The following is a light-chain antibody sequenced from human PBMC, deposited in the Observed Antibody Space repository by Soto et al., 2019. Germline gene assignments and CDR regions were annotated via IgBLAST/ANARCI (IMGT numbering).Light chain of an antibody. Sequence: QSVLTQPASVSGSPGQSITISCTGTSSDVGGYNYVSWYQQHPGKAPKLMIREVSNRPSGVSNRFSGSKSGNTASLTISRLQPEDDADYYCSSYSSSSTLYVFGTGTKLTVL. V-gene: IGLV2-14*01. CDR1: SSDVGGYNY. CDR3: SSYSSSSTLYV. CDR2: EVS. J-gene: IGLJ1*01.